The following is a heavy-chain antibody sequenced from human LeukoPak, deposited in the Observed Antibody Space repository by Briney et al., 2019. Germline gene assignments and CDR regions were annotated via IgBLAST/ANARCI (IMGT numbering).Heavy chain of an antibody. V-gene: IGHV4-59*01. D-gene: IGHD1-26*01. Sequence: PSETLSLTCTVSGGSISSYYWSWIRQPPGKGLEWIGYIYYSGSTNYNPPLKSRVTISVDTSKNQFSLKLSSVTAADTAVYYCARGLVGATYYYYYMDVWGKGTTVTVSS. J-gene: IGHJ6*03. CDR3: ARGLVGATYYYYYMDV. CDR1: GGSISSYY. CDR2: IYYSGST.